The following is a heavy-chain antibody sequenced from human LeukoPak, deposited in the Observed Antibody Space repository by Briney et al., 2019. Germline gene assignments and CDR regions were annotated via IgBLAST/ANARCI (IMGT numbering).Heavy chain of an antibody. J-gene: IGHJ4*02. Sequence: PSETLSLTCTVPGGSISSSSYYWGWIRQPPGKGLEWIGSIYYSGSTYYNPSLKSRVTISVDTSKNQFSLKLSSVTAADTAVYYCARLSTLVYSGDDYWGQGTLVTVSS. CDR3: ARLSTLVYSGDDY. V-gene: IGHV4-39*01. CDR1: GGSISSSSYY. CDR2: IYYSGST. D-gene: IGHD5-12*01.